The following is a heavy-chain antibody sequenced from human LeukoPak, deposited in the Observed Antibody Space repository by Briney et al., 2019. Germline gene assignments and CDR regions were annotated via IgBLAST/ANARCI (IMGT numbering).Heavy chain of an antibody. CDR1: GFTVSSNY. CDR2: ISSSSSYI. CDR3: ARDSMYSSGWYGY. J-gene: IGHJ4*02. D-gene: IGHD6-19*01. Sequence: GGSLRLSCAASGFTVSSNYMTWVRQAPGKGLEWVSSISSSSSYIYYADSVKGRFTISRDNAKDSLYLQMNSLRAEDTAVYYCARDSMYSSGWYGYWGQGTLVTVSS. V-gene: IGHV3-21*01.